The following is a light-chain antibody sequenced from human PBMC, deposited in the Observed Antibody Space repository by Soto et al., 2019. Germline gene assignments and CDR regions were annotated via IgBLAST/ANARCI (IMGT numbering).Light chain of an antibody. CDR1: QSVSSN. Sequence: IVMTQSPATLSVSPGERATLSCRASQSVSSNLAWYQQKPGQAPRLLIYGASMRATGIPARFSGSGSGTEFTLTISSLQSEDFAVYYCQQYNNWLTFGQGTKVEIK. V-gene: IGKV3-15*01. CDR2: GAS. CDR3: QQYNNWLT. J-gene: IGKJ1*01.